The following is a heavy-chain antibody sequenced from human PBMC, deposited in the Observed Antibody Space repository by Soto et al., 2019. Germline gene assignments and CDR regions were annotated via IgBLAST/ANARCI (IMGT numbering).Heavy chain of an antibody. CDR1: GYTFANYG. J-gene: IGHJ4*02. Sequence: GASVKVSCKASGYTFANYGIHWVRQAPGQRLEWMGWINAGNGGTKYSENFQGRVTITRDTSASTVYLGLSSLSSEDTASYYCARTGHSGFYDFCGQGTLVTVSS. V-gene: IGHV1-3*01. CDR3: ARTGHSGFYDF. CDR2: INAGNGGT. D-gene: IGHD3-22*01.